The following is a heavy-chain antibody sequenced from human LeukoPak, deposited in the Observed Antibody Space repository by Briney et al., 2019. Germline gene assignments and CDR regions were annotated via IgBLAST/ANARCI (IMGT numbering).Heavy chain of an antibody. D-gene: IGHD4-23*01. CDR2: INHSGST. CDR3: STSNGGSYDYGMAV. J-gene: IGHJ6*01. V-gene: IGHV4-34*01. Sequence: PSETLSLTCAVYGGAFSGYYWSWIRQPPRKGVEWIGEINHSGSTKYKPSLKSRVTTSVDTSKNQFSLKLSSVSAPDTALYYCSTSNGGSYDYGMAVCRQGTTATV. CDR1: GGAFSGYY.